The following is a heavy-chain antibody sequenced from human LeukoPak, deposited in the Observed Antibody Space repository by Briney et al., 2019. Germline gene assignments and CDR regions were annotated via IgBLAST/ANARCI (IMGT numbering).Heavy chain of an antibody. CDR2: IYTSGST. Sequence: SQTLSLTCTVSGGSISSGSYYWSWIRQPAGKGLEWIGRIYTSGSTNYNPSLKSRVTISVDTSKNQFSLKLSSVTAADTAVYYCAREAPIAVAGYYYGMDVWGQGTTVTVSS. V-gene: IGHV4-61*02. CDR3: AREAPIAVAGYYYGMDV. J-gene: IGHJ6*02. CDR1: GGSISSGSYY. D-gene: IGHD6-13*01.